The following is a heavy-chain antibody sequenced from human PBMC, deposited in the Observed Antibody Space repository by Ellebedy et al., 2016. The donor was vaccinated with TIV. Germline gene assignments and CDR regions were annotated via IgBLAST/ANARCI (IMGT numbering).Heavy chain of an antibody. D-gene: IGHD4-17*01. CDR1: GFTVSSNY. CDR2: IYAGGTT. Sequence: GGSLRLXXAVSGFTVSSNYMSWVRQAPGRGLEWVSVIYAGGTTDYVASVKGRFSISRDTSKNTLFLQMNSLRADDTAIYYCAVGRPNYGDFPSWGQGTLVIVSS. V-gene: IGHV3-53*01. J-gene: IGHJ5*02. CDR3: AVGRPNYGDFPS.